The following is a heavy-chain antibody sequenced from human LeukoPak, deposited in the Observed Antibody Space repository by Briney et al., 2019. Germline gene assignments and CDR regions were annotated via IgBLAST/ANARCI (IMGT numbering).Heavy chain of an antibody. CDR3: AQARSSSGYGPLGFY. CDR1: GISVSNNY. J-gene: IGHJ1*01. V-gene: IGHV3-53*01. D-gene: IGHD5-12*01. CDR2: IYAGGDT. Sequence: GGSLRLSCAASGISVSNNYMSWVRQAPGKGLEFVSVIYAGGDTFYADSVKGRFTISRESSKNTLYLHMSSLTPEDTAVYYCAQARSSSGYGPLGFYWGPGTLVIVSS.